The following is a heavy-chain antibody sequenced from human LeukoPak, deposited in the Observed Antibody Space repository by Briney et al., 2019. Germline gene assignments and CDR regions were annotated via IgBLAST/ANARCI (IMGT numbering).Heavy chain of an antibody. V-gene: IGHV1-24*01. D-gene: IGHD3-22*01. CDR2: FDPEDGET. CDR3: ATLYDSTRTFDY. Sequence: ASVKVSCKFSGYTLTELSMHWVRQAPGKGLEWMGGFDPEDGETIYAQKFQGRVTMTEVTSTDTAYMELSSLRSEDTAVYYCATLYDSTRTFDYWGQGTLVTVSS. CDR1: GYTLTELS. J-gene: IGHJ4*02.